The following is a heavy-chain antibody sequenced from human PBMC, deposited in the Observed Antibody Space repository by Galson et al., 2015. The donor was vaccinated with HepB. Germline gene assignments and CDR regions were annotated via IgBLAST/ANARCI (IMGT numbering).Heavy chain of an antibody. D-gene: IGHD5-18*01. V-gene: IGHV3-30-3*01. CDR1: GFTFSSYA. CDR3: ARAYTAMVPTYFDY. CDR2: ISYDGSNK. Sequence: SLRLSCAASGFTFSSYAMHWVRQAPGKGLEWVAVISYDGSNKYYADSVKGRFTISRDNSKNTLYLQMNSLRAEDTAVYYCARAYTAMVPTYFDYWGQGTLVTVSS. J-gene: IGHJ4*02.